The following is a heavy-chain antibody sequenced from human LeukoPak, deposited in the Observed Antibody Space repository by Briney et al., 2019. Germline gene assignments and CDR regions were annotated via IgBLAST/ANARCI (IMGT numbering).Heavy chain of an antibody. Sequence: GGSLRFSCAASGFTFSSYGMHWVRQAQGKGLEYVSSISSNGGSTYYASSVKGRFTISRDNSKNTLYLQMGSLRPEDMAVYYCARTSGCYDYWGQGTLVTVSS. D-gene: IGHD6-19*01. J-gene: IGHJ4*02. CDR2: ISSNGGST. V-gene: IGHV3-64*01. CDR1: GFTFSSYG. CDR3: ARTSGCYDY.